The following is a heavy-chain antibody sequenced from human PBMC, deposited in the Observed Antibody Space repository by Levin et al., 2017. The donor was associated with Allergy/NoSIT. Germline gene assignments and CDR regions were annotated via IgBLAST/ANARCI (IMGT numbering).Heavy chain of an antibody. CDR2: INHSGST. CDR1: GGSFSGYY. V-gene: IGHV4-34*01. CDR3: AREGAGY. J-gene: IGHJ4*02. Sequence: SETLSLTCAVYGGSFSGYYWSWIRQPPGKGLEWIGEINHSGSTNYNPSLKSRVTISVDTSKNQFSLKLSSVTAADTAVYYCAREGAGYWGQGTLVTVSS.